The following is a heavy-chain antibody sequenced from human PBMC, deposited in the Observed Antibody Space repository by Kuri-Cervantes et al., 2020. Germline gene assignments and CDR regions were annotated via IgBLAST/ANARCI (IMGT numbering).Heavy chain of an antibody. V-gene: IGHV1-69*05. CDR2: IIPYFGTP. J-gene: IGHJ4*01. Sequence: SVQVTCKASGGTFSSYASSGVRQAPAQGLGWMGGIIPYFGTPLYAWKFKGRVMITTDESTNKAYVELSSLTSEDTAMYYCAMQGGSGSWHYWGHGTLVTVSS. CDR3: AMQGGSGSWHY. CDR1: GGTFSSYA. D-gene: IGHD3-10*01.